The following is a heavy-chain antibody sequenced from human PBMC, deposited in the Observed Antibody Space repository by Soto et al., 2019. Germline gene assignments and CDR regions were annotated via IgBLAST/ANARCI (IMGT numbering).Heavy chain of an antibody. CDR3: ARGYFDWLYWFDP. J-gene: IGHJ5*02. CDR2: IIPILGIA. CDR1: GGSFSSYT. V-gene: IGHV1-69*02. Sequence: GASVKVSCEASGGSFSSYTISWVRQAPGQGLEWMGRIIPILGIANYAQRFQGRVTITADKSTSTAYMELSSLRSEDTAVYYCARGYFDWLYWFDPWGQGTLVTVSS. D-gene: IGHD3-9*01.